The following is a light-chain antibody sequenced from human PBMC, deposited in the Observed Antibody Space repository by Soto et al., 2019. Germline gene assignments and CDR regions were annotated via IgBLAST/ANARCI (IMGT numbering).Light chain of an antibody. J-gene: IGKJ2*01. CDR1: QSVCSSY. CDR2: CAS. Sequence: EIVLTQFPGMLSLSPGERAALSCRASQSVCSSYLAWYQQKPGQPPRLRIYCASSSATGIPARFSGGRSGTDFTLTNSRLEPEDSAVYYCQLYDNTLYTFGQGTKLDIK. CDR3: QLYDNTLYT. V-gene: IGKV3-20*01.